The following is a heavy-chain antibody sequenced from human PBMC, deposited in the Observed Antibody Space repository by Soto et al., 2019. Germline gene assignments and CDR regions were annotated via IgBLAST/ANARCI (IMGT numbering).Heavy chain of an antibody. CDR1: GGSISSYY. J-gene: IGHJ4*02. Sequence: PSETLSLTCTVSGGSISSYYWSWIRQPPGKGLEWIGYIYYSGSTNYNPSLKSRVTISVDTSKNHFSLKLSSVTAADTAVYYCARRYGGTFDYWGQGTLVTVSS. CDR3: ARRYGGTFDY. V-gene: IGHV4-59*08. D-gene: IGHD2-15*01. CDR2: IYYSGST.